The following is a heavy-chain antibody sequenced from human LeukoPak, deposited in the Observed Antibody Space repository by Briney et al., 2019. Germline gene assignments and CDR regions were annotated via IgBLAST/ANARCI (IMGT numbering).Heavy chain of an antibody. CDR1: GYTFTGYY. V-gene: IGHV1-2*02. Sequence: ASVKVCRKASGYTFTGYYMHWVRQAPGQGLEWMGWINPNSGGPIYAQKFQGRVTVAWDTSISTTYMELRGLRSDDTAVYYCARGGNSVFGVVDYWGQGTLVTVSS. CDR2: INPNSGGP. CDR3: ARGGNSVFGVVDY. J-gene: IGHJ4*02. D-gene: IGHD3-3*01.